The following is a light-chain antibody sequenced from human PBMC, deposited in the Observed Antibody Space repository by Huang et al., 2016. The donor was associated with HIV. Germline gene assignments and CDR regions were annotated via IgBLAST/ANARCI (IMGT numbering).Light chain of an antibody. Sequence: EIVLTQSPGILSLSPGERATLSCWASQSVSRGDVGCYQQKAGQAPRLLIYVASSRAPGIPDRFSGSGSGTDFTLTISRLEPEDFAIYYCQQYESSPWTFGQGTKVEMK. CDR1: QSVSRGD. CDR3: QQYESSPWT. J-gene: IGKJ1*01. CDR2: VAS. V-gene: IGKV3-20*01.